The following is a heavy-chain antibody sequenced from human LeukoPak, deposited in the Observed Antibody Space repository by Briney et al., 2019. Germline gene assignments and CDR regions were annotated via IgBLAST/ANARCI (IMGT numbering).Heavy chain of an antibody. CDR1: GFTFSSYS. J-gene: IGHJ4*02. D-gene: IGHD3-9*01. CDR3: ARVRRPDYSRNFDY. CDR2: ISSSSSYI. V-gene: IGHV3-21*01. Sequence: GGSLRLSCAASGFTFSSYSMNWVRQAPGKGPEWVSSISSSSSYIYYADSVKGRFTISRDNAKNSLYLQMNSLRAEDTAVYYCARVRRPDYSRNFDYWGQGTLVTVSS.